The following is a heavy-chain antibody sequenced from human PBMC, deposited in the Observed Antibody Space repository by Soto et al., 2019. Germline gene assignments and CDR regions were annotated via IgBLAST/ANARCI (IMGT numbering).Heavy chain of an antibody. CDR2: IIPIFGTA. Sequence: ASVKVSCKASGGAFSSYAISWVRQAPGQGLEWMGGIIPIFGTANYAQKFQGRVTITADESTSTAYMELSSLRSEDTAVYYCASSGGSCYSKLCWFDPWGQGTLVTVSS. J-gene: IGHJ5*02. CDR1: GGAFSSYA. V-gene: IGHV1-69*13. D-gene: IGHD2-15*01. CDR3: ASSGGSCYSKLCWFDP.